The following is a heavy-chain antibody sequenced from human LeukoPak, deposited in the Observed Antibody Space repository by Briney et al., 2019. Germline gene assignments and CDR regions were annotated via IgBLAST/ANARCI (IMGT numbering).Heavy chain of an antibody. CDR3: ARTTLLTASGYDY. V-gene: IGHV1-8*03. D-gene: IGHD2-21*02. Sequence: SVPVSCQTSGYTFTTYHINWVRQAAGQGLEWLGWMNPYSGDRGYAQKFQGRLSITSDTSISTAYMGLSSLRSDDTAVYFCARTTLLTASGYDYWGQGTLVPVSS. J-gene: IGHJ4*02. CDR1: GYTFTTYH. CDR2: MNPYSGDR.